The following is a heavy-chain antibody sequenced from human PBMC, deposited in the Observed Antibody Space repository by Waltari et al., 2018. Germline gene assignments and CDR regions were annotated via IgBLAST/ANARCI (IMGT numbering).Heavy chain of an antibody. V-gene: IGHV4-31*03. CDR3: AGDRGGGGGAFDI. Sequence: QVQLQESGPGLVKPSQTLSLTCTVSGGSISSGGYYWSWIRQHPGKGLEWIGYIYYSGSTYYHPPPKRRVHKTVDTSKNQFSLERGSGPSGDPAVYYWAGDRGGGGGAFDIWGQGTMVTV. J-gene: IGHJ3*02. CDR1: GGSISSGGYY. D-gene: IGHD3-10*01. CDR2: IYYSGST.